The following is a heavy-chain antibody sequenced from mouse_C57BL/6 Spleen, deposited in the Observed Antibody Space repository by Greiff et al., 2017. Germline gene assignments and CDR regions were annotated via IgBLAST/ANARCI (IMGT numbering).Heavy chain of an antibody. CDR2: LSSCSSTI. D-gene: IGHD2-5*01. J-gene: IGHJ4*01. CDR3: ARPGSNYGGDY. V-gene: IGHV5-17*01. Sequence: EVMLVESGGGLVKPGGSLKLSCAASGFTFSDYGMHWVRQAPKKGLEWVAYLSSCSSTIYSADTVKGRFTNTRDNAKNTLFLQKTSLRSEDTARSYCARPGSNYGGDYWGQGTSVTVSS. CDR1: GFTFSDYG.